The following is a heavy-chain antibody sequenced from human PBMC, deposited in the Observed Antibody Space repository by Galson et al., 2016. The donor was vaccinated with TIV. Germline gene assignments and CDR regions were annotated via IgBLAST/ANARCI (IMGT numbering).Heavy chain of an antibody. CDR3: ARADTIFGVVIHFDC. D-gene: IGHD3-3*01. V-gene: IGHV6-1*01. Sequence: CAISGDSVSTNSAAWNWIRQSPSRGLEWLGRTYYRSKWYNDYALSVKSRVSIIPDTSKNQFSLQLNSVTPEDTAVYYCARADTIFGVVIHFDCWSQGTLVTVSS. J-gene: IGHJ4*02. CDR2: TYYRSKWYN. CDR1: GDSVSTNSAA.